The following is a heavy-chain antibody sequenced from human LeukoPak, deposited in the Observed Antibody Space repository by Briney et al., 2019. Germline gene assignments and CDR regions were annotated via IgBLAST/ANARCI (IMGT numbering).Heavy chain of an antibody. D-gene: IGHD6-19*01. CDR1: GITFSRYW. Sequence: GGSLRLSCVDSGITFSRYWMSWVRQAPGKGLEWVANIKQDGGEKYYVDSVKGRFTISRDNAKNSLYLQMNSLRVEDTAVYYCARHVGVYSSGWSSFGMDVWGQGTTVTVSS. J-gene: IGHJ6*02. CDR3: ARHVGVYSSGWSSFGMDV. CDR2: IKQDGGEK. V-gene: IGHV3-7*03.